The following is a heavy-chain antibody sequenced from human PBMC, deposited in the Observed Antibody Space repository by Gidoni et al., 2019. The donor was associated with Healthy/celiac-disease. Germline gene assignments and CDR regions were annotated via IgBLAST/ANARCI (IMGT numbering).Heavy chain of an antibody. D-gene: IGHD3-10*01. J-gene: IGHJ4*02. V-gene: IGHV4-34*01. Sequence: QVQLQQWGAGLLKPSETLSLTRAVYGGSFSGYYWSWIRQPPGKGLEWIGEINHSGSTNYNPSLKSRVTISVDTSKNQFSLKLSSVTAADTAVYYCARGAMVRGVIFAPFDYWGQGTLVTVSS. CDR2: INHSGST. CDR3: ARGAMVRGVIFAPFDY. CDR1: GGSFSGYY.